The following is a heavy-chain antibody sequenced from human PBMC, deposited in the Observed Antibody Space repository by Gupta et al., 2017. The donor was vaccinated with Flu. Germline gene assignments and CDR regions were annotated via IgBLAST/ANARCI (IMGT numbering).Heavy chain of an antibody. CDR1: GFTLPPFT. CDR2: ISTDSTDT. J-gene: IGHJ5*02. CDR3: ARDRGLYNWFDP. V-gene: IGHV3-21*06. D-gene: IGHD3-16*01. Sequence: AASGFTLPPFTMHWVRQAPGKGLEWVSSISTDSTDTHYADSLRGRFSISRDNAQNSVYLEISSLRVEDTAVYFCARDRGLYNWFDPWGQGTLVSVSS.